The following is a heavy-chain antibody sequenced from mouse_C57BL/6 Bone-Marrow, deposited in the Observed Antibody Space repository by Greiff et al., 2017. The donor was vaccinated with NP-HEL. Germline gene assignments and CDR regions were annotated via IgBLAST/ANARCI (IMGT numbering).Heavy chain of an antibody. CDR1: GYTFTSYW. CDR2: IYPGSGST. D-gene: IGHD4-1*01. J-gene: IGHJ2*01. CDR3: ARLRTGTRMYYFDY. Sequence: QVQLKQSGAELVKPGASVKMSCKASGYTFTSYWITWVKQRPGQGLEWIGDIYPGSGSTNYNEKFKSKATLTVDTSSSTAYMQLSSLTSEDSAVYYCARLRTGTRMYYFDYWGQGTTLTVSS. V-gene: IGHV1-55*01.